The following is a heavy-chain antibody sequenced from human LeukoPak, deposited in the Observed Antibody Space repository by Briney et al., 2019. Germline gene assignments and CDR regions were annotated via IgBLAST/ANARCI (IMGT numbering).Heavy chain of an antibody. CDR2: INHSGST. CDR1: GGPFSGYY. V-gene: IGHV4-34*01. CDR3: ARGLGFDP. Sequence: PSETLSLTCAVYGGPFSGYYWSWIRQPPGKGLEWIGEINHSGSTNYNPPLKSRVTISVDTSKNQFSLKLSSVTAADTAVYYCARGLGFDPWGQGTLVTVSS. J-gene: IGHJ5*02.